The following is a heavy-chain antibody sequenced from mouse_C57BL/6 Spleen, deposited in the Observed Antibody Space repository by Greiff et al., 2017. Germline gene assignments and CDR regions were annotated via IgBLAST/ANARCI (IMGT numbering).Heavy chain of an antibody. CDR1: GYTFTSYW. CDR2: IYPGSGST. J-gene: IGHJ3*01. Sequence: VQLQQPGAELVKPGASVKMSCKASGYTFTSYWITWVKQRPGHGLEWIGDIYPGSGSTNYNEKFKSKATLTVDTSSSTAYMQLSSLTSEDSAVYYCARWDDYDAWFAYWGQGTLVTVSA. V-gene: IGHV1-55*01. D-gene: IGHD2-4*01. CDR3: ARWDDYDAWFAY.